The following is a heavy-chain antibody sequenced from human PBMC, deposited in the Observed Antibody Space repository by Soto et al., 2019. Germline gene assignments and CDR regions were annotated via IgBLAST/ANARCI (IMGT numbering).Heavy chain of an antibody. V-gene: IGHV3-23*01. CDR3: AKVDDWNKARCFDR. J-gene: IGHJ5*02. CDR2: ISGNSGFT. Sequence: EVQLLESGGGLVQPGGSLRVSCVASGFTFDNYVMTWVRQAPGKGLEWVSAISGNSGFTWYADSVKGRFTLSRDNSKNTLSLEMNNLRAEDTAVYFCAKVDDWNKARCFDRWGQGTLVTVSS. D-gene: IGHD1-1*01. CDR1: GFTFDNYV.